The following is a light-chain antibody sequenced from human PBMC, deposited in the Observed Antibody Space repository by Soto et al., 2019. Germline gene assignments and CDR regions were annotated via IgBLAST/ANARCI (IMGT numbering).Light chain of an antibody. CDR1: QSVSSSY. V-gene: IGKV3-20*01. Sequence: EIVLTQSPGTLYLSPGERTTLSCRASQSVSSSYLAWYQQKPGQAPRLLIYGASSRPTGIPDRFSGSGSGTDFTLTISRLEPEDFAVYYCQQYGSSSTFGQGTKVDIK. CDR3: QQYGSSST. J-gene: IGKJ1*01. CDR2: GAS.